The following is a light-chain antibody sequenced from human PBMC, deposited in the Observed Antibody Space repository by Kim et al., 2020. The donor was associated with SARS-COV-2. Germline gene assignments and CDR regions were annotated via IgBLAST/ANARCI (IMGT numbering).Light chain of an antibody. CDR1: SLRSYY. V-gene: IGLV3-19*01. Sequence: SSELTQDPAVSVALGQTVRITCQGDSLRSYYASWYQQKPGQAPVLVIYGKNNRPSGIPDRFSGSSSGNTASLTIPGAQAEDEADYYCNSRDSSGNPLYVF. J-gene: IGLJ1*01. CDR2: GKN. CDR3: NSRDSSGNPLYV.